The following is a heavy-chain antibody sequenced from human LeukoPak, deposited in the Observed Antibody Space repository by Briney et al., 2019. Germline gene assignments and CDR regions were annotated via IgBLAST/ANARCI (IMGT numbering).Heavy chain of an antibody. CDR3: ARGRSSTLNPLYYYYYGMDV. CDR1: GGSISSSSYY. J-gene: IGHJ6*02. Sequence: SETLSLTCTVSGGSISSSSYYWGWIRQPPGKGLEWIGSIYYSGSTYYNPSLKSRVTISVDTSKNQFSLKLSSVTAADTAVYYCARGRSSTLNPLYYYYYGMDVWGQGTTVTVSS. D-gene: IGHD6-13*01. V-gene: IGHV4-39*07. CDR2: IYYSGST.